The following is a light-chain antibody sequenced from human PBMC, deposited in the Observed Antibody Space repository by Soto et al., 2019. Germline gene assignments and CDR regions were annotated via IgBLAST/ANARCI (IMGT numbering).Light chain of an antibody. CDR1: NSNIGTGYG. CDR2: GDT. V-gene: IGLV1-40*01. J-gene: IGLJ2*01. CDR3: QSYDSSRNGLVV. Sequence: QSVLTQPPSVTGAPGQRVTISCTWNNSNIGTGYGVHWYQQFQGTAPRLLSYGDTNRPSGVPDRFSVSKSGTSASLAITGLQAEDEADYYCQSYDSSRNGLVVFGGGTKLTVL.